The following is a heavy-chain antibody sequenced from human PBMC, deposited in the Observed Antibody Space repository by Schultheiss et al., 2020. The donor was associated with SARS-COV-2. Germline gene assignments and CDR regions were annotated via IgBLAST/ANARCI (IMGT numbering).Heavy chain of an antibody. CDR2: ISYDGSTT. CDR3: ARDAGYDIVWYPGTY. V-gene: IGHV3-30-3*01. D-gene: IGHD6-19*01. Sequence: GESLKISCAASGFTFSTHAMHWVRQAPGKGLEWVAVISYDGSTTFYEDSVKGHFTISRDDSKSTLFLQMNSLRTEDTAVYYCARDAGYDIVWYPGTYWGQGTLVTVSS. CDR1: GFTFSTHA. J-gene: IGHJ4*02.